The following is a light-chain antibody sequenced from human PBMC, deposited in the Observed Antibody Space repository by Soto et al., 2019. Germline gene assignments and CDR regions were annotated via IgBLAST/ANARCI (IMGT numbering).Light chain of an antibody. Sequence: QAVVTQPPSASGTPGQRVTISCSGSSSNIGSNAANWYQQLTGTAPKLLIYSNNQRPSGVPDRFSGSKSGTSASLAISGLQSEDEAEYYCAALDDSLNGLVFGGGTKLTVL. V-gene: IGLV1-44*01. CDR1: SSNIGSNA. CDR3: AALDDSLNGLV. CDR2: SNN. J-gene: IGLJ2*01.